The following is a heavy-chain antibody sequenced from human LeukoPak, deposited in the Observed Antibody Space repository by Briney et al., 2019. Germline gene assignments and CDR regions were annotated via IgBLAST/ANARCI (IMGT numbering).Heavy chain of an antibody. J-gene: IGHJ4*02. CDR2: INHSGST. CDR3: AGSITIFGLDY. CDR1: GGSFSGYY. Sequence: SETLSLTCAVYGGSFSGYYWSWIRQPPGKGLEWIGGINHSGSTNYNPSLKSRVTISVDTSKNQFSLKLSSVTAADTAVYYCAGSITIFGLDYWGQGTLVTVSS. D-gene: IGHD3-3*01. V-gene: IGHV4-34*01.